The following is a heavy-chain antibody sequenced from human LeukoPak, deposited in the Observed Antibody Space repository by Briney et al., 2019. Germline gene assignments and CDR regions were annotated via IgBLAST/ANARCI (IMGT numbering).Heavy chain of an antibody. D-gene: IGHD6-19*01. CDR3: SVTGTVSLRGGLDY. J-gene: IGHJ4*02. V-gene: IGHV2-70*11. CDR1: GVALKTYGVC. Sequence: GPRQVTATPTLTPTCTISGVALKTYGVCVSWIRQPPGKALEWLARIAWGDDKYYSSSLKTRLTISKNTSTNQVVLTMTCMNRARTGSNCVSVTGTVSLRGGLDYWGQGTLVTVSS. CDR2: IAWGDDK.